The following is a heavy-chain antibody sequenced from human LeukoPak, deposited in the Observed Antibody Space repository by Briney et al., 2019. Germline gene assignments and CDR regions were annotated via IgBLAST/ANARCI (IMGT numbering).Heavy chain of an antibody. CDR1: GYTFTGYY. Sequence: APVKVSCKASGYTFTGYYMHWVRQAPGPGLEWMGWINPNSGGTNYAQKFQGWVTMTRDTSISTAYMELSRLRSDDTAVYYCARAGTVEMTPLDYWGQGTLVTVPS. CDR2: INPNSGGT. CDR3: ARAGTVEMTPLDY. D-gene: IGHD5-24*01. J-gene: IGHJ4*02. V-gene: IGHV1-2*04.